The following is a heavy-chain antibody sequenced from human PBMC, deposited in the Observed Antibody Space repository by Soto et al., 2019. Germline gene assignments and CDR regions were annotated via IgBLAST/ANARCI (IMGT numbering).Heavy chain of an antibody. CDR1: GFTFSMSA. J-gene: IGHJ4*02. Sequence: GGSLRLSCAASGFTFSMSAMSWVRQAPGKGLEWVSTTGLNGRTTYYADSVKGRFTVSRDNSKNTLHLQMNSLRAEDTAVYYCATVHSTSRSFDYWGQGTLVTVSS. V-gene: IGHV3-23*01. CDR3: ATVHSTSRSFDY. D-gene: IGHD2-2*01. CDR2: TGLNGRTT.